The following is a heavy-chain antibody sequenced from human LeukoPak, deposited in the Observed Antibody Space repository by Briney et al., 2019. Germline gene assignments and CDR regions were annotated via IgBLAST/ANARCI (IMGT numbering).Heavy chain of an antibody. D-gene: IGHD6-19*01. CDR2: IYYSGST. V-gene: IGHV4-39*02. CDR1: GGSISGSSYY. J-gene: IGHJ4*02. CDR3: ARDRSGWKTCPDY. Sequence: SETLSLTCTVSGGSISGSSYYWGWIRQPPGKGLEWIGSIYYSGSTYYNPSLKSRVTISVDTSKNQFSLKLSSVTAADTAVYYCARDRSGWKTCPDYWGQGTLVTVSS.